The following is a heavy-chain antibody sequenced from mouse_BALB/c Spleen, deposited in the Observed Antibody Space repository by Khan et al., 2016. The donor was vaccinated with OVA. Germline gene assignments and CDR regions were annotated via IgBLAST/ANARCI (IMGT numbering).Heavy chain of an antibody. V-gene: IGHV1S41*01. Sequence: DLVKPGASVKLSCKASGYTFTSYWINWINQTPGQGLEWIGRIAPGSGCAYYTEMFKGKSTLSVDTSSSTAYIQLSSLSSDDSAVYFCARENYYGRTSYAMDYWGQGASVTVSS. D-gene: IGHD1-1*01. CDR2: IAPGSGCA. CDR1: GYTFTSYW. CDR3: ARENYYGRTSYAMDY. J-gene: IGHJ4*01.